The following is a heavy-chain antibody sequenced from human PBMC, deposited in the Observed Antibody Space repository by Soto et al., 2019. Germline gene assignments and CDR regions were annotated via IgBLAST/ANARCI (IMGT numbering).Heavy chain of an antibody. J-gene: IGHJ4*02. CDR1: GYSINSGYY. D-gene: IGHD3-3*01. CDR3: ARHFGHLPDFWCGPDY. CDR2: VFHSGTT. Sequence: SETLSLTCGVSGYSINSGYYWGWIRQPPGKGLEWIGSVFHSGTTYQDPSLKTRATISVDTSRNQFSLELDSVTAADTAVYYCARHFGHLPDFWCGPDYGGQGTLVTVSS. V-gene: IGHV4-38-2*01.